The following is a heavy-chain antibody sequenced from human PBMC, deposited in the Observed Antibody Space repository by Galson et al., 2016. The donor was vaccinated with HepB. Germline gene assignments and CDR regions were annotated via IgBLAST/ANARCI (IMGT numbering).Heavy chain of an antibody. Sequence: SLRLSCAASGFTFKNFGMTWVRQAPGTGLEWVSTICGSCGDIDYADSVQGRFTISRDNSKNTLSLQMNSLRAEDTATYYCAIDPSHWIENPFALWGQGTLVTVSS. CDR3: AIDPSHWIENPFAL. J-gene: IGHJ4*02. V-gene: IGHV3-23*01. CDR1: GFTFKNFG. D-gene: IGHD2-2*03. CDR2: ICGSCGDI.